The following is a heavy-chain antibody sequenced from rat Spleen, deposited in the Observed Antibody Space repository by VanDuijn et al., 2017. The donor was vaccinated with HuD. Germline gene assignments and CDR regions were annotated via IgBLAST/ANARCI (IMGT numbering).Heavy chain of an antibody. CDR3: TREIIRGTRDWFAD. CDR2: ISTGGGNT. J-gene: IGHJ3*01. D-gene: IGHD4-3*01. Sequence: EVQLVESGGGLVQPGRSLKLSCAASGFTFSNYGMAWVRQTPTKGLEWVASISTGGGNTYYRDSVKGRFTVSRENAKSTLYLLMDSLRSEDTATYYCTREIIRGTRDWFADWGQGTLVTVSS. CDR1: GFTFSNYG. V-gene: IGHV5S13*01.